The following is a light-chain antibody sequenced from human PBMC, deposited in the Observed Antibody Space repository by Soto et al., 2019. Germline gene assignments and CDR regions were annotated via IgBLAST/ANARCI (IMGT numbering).Light chain of an antibody. J-gene: IGKJ4*01. CDR2: AAS. CDR3: QQSYSTPVT. V-gene: IGKV1-39*01. Sequence: DIQMTQSPSSLSASVGDRVTITCRASQSISSYLNWYQQKPGKAPKLLIYAASSLQSGVPSRFSGSGSGTDFNLTISSLQTEEFATYYCQQSYSTPVTFGGGTKVEIK. CDR1: QSISSY.